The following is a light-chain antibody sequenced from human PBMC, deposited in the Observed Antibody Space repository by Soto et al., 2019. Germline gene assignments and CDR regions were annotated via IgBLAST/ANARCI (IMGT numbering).Light chain of an antibody. CDR1: SGHSSYI. Sequence: QPVLTQSSSASASLGSSVKLTCTLSSGHSSYIIAWHQQQPGKAPRYLMKLEGSGSYNKGSGVPDRFSGSSSGADRYLTISNLQSEDEADYYCETWDSNTHVFGGGTKVTVL. CDR3: ETWDSNTHV. V-gene: IGLV4-60*03. J-gene: IGLJ3*02. CDR2: LEGSGSY.